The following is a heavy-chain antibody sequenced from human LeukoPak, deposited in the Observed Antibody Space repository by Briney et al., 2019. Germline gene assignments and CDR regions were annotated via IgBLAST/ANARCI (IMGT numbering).Heavy chain of an antibody. CDR1: GFTFSSYS. CDR2: ISSSSSYI. Sequence: GGSLRLSCAASGFTFSSYSMNWVRQAPGKGLEWVSSISSSSSYIYYADSVKGRFTISRDNAKNSLYLQMNSLRAEDTAVYYCARDGTVTEEYFDYWGQGTLVTVSS. V-gene: IGHV3-21*01. D-gene: IGHD4-17*01. J-gene: IGHJ4*02. CDR3: ARDGTVTEEYFDY.